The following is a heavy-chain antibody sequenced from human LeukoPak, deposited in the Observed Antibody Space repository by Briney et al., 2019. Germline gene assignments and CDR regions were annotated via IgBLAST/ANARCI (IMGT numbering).Heavy chain of an antibody. CDR2: MHYTGIT. J-gene: IGHJ4*02. Sequence: SETLSLTCTVSGDSISTYYRSWIRRPPGRGLEWIGYMHYTGITRYNPSLESRVTISADTSKSQFSLNLGSVTAADTAVYYCARHRIEVAGSYFDYWGQGTLVTVSS. CDR3: ARHRIEVAGSYFDY. V-gene: IGHV4-59*08. CDR1: GDSISTYY. D-gene: IGHD6-19*01.